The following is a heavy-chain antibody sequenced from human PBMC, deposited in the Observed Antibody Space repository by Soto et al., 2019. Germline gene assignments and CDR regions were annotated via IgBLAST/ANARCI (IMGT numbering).Heavy chain of an antibody. CDR1: GGTFSSYA. CDR3: AREEYSSSQFDY. D-gene: IGHD6-6*01. Sequence: SLKVACKASGGTFSSYAISWVRQAPGQGLEWMGGIIPIFGTANYAQKFQGRVTITADESTSTAYMELSSLRSEDTAVYYCAREEYSSSQFDYRGQGTLVTVSS. CDR2: IIPIFGTA. J-gene: IGHJ4*02. V-gene: IGHV1-69*13.